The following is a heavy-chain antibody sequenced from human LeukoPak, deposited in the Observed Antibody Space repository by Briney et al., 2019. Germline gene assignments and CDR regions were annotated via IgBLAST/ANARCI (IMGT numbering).Heavy chain of an antibody. CDR1: GFTFDDYA. CDR2: ISWNSGSI. Sequence: PGGSLRLSYAASGFTFDDYAMHWVRQAPGKGLEWVSGISWNSGSIGYADSVKGRFTISRDNAKNSLYLQMNSLRAEDTALYYCTKGIEYSYGRDGMDVWGQGTTVTVSS. V-gene: IGHV3-9*01. J-gene: IGHJ6*02. CDR3: TKGIEYSYGRDGMDV. D-gene: IGHD5-18*01.